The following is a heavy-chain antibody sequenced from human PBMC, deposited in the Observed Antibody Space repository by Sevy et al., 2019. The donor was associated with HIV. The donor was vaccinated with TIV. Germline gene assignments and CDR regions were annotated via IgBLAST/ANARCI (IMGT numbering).Heavy chain of an antibody. J-gene: IGHJ6*03. D-gene: IGHD2-15*01. V-gene: IGHV4-4*07. CDR3: ARGAMDRIVVVVAIQYFYYMDV. CDR2: IYTSGST. Sequence: SETLSLTCTVSGGSISSYSWNWIRQPAGKGPEWIGRIYTSGSTDYNPSLKSRVTMSVDTSQRQFSLKLTSVTAADTAVYYCARGAMDRIVVVVAIQYFYYMDVWGKGTTVTVSS. CDR1: GGSISSYS.